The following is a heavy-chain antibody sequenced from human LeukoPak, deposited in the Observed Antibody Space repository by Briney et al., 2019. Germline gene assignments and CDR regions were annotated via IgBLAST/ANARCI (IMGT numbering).Heavy chain of an antibody. CDR2: ISGIGSST. CDR3: VKAARSGWYFAFDI. V-gene: IGHV3-23*01. D-gene: IGHD6-19*01. Sequence: PGGSLRLSCTASGFTFSTYAMTWVRQAPGKGLEWVSGISGIGSSTYYADSVQGRFTISRDNSKNTMYLHMNRLRAEATAGYNRVKAARSGWYFAFDIWGQGKMVTVSS. CDR1: GFTFSTYA. J-gene: IGHJ3*02.